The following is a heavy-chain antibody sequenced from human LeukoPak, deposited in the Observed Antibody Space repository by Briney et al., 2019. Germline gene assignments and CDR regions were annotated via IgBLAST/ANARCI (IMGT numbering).Heavy chain of an antibody. V-gene: IGHV4-39*07. CDR1: GGSISSSNYY. D-gene: IGHD3-10*01. J-gene: IGHJ4*02. Sequence: SETLSLTCTVSGGSISSSNYYWGWIRQPPGKGLEWIGEINHSGSTDYNPSLKSRVTISVDTSKNQFSLKLSSVTAADTAVHYCARGSPFFPFDYWGQGTLVTVSS. CDR2: INHSGST. CDR3: ARGSPFFPFDY.